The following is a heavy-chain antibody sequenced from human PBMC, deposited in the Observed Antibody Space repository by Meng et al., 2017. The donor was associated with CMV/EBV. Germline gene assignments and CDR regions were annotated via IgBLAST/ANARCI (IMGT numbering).Heavy chain of an antibody. J-gene: IGHJ6*02. CDR2: ISSSSSYI. CDR3: ARRFLWKNYYYYGMDV. V-gene: IGHV3-21*01. D-gene: IGHD1-1*01. Sequence: GESLKISCAASGFTFSSYSMNWVRQAPGKGLEWVSSISSSSSYIYYADSVKGRFTISRDNAKNSLYLQMNSLRAEDTAVYYCARRFLWKNYYYYGMDVWGQGTTVTVSS. CDR1: GFTFSSYS.